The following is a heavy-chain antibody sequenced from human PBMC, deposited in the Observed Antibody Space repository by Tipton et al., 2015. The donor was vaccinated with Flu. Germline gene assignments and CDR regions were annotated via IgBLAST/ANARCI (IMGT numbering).Heavy chain of an antibody. CDR2: ISYDGSNK. CDR1: GFTFNNYV. V-gene: IGHV3-30-3*01. CDR3: ARDYTYGTNWHSVQCFAL. Sequence: QLVQSGGGVVQPGRSLRLSCAASGFTFNNYVMYWVRQAPGKGLGWGAVISYDGSNKYYTDSVKGRFTSSRDNSKNTLYLQMSSLRPEDTAVYYCARDYTYGTNWHSVQCFALWGQGTLVTVSS. J-gene: IGHJ4*02. D-gene: IGHD4/OR15-4a*01.